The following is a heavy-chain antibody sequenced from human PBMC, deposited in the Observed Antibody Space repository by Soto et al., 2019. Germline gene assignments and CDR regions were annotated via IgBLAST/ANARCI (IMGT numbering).Heavy chain of an antibody. Sequence: SGPTLVNPTETLTLTCTVSGFSLSNARMGVSWIRQPPGKALEWLAHIFSNDEKSYSTSLKSRLTISKDTSKSQAVLTMTNMDPVDTATYFCARGYYDFWSGYYTRLDYWGQGTLVTVSS. CDR2: IFSNDEK. D-gene: IGHD3-3*01. V-gene: IGHV2-26*01. CDR3: ARGYYDFWSGYYTRLDY. CDR1: GFSLSNARMG. J-gene: IGHJ4*02.